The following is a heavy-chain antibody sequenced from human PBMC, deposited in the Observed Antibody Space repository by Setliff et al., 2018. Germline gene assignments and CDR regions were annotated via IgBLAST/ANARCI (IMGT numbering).Heavy chain of an antibody. V-gene: IGHV3-23*01. Sequence: PGGSLRLSCAASGFSFSSYAMSWVRQAPGKGLEWVSSIIGSGISTYYADSVQGRFTISRDNPKNTLHLQMNGLRVEDTAIYYCARSPHDFWSGRVFFDYWGQGMLVTVS. CDR2: IIGSGIST. CDR1: GFSFSSYA. CDR3: ARSPHDFWSGRVFFDY. D-gene: IGHD3-3*01. J-gene: IGHJ4*01.